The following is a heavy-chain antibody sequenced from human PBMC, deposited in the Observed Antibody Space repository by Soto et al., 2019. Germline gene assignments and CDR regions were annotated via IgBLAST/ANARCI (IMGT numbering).Heavy chain of an antibody. J-gene: IGHJ4*02. CDR3: ARGAPYYYDSSGYYPIDY. V-gene: IGHV3-74*01. Sequence: VQLVESGGGLVQPGGSLRLSCAASGFTFSSYWMHWVRQAPGKGLVWVSRINSDGSSTSYADSVKGRFTISRDNAKNTLYLQMNSLRAEDTAVYYCARGAPYYYDSSGYYPIDYWGQGTLVTVSS. CDR1: GFTFSSYW. CDR2: INSDGSST. D-gene: IGHD3-22*01.